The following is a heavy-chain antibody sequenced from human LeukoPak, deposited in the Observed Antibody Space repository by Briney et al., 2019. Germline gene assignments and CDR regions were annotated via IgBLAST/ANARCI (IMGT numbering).Heavy chain of an antibody. V-gene: IGHV3-23*01. D-gene: IGHD6-19*01. Sequence: PGGSLRLSCAASGFTFSSYAMSWVRQAPGKGLEWVSAISGSGGSTYYADSVKGRFTISRDNSKNTLYLQMNSLRAEDTAVYYCAKMGYSSGWTDYFDYWGQETLVTVSS. CDR3: AKMGYSSGWTDYFDY. CDR2: ISGSGGST. J-gene: IGHJ4*02. CDR1: GFTFSSYA.